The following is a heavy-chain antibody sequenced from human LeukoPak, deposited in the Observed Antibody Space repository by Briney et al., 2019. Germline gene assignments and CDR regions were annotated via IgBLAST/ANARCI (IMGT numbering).Heavy chain of an antibody. D-gene: IGHD1-26*01. Sequence: SETLSLTCTVSGGSISSYYWSWIRQPPGKGLEWIGYIYYSGSTNYNRSLKSRVTISVDTSKNQFSLKLSSVTAADTAVYYCARHGGGSYHRNYFDYWGQGTLVTVSS. J-gene: IGHJ4*02. CDR3: ARHGGGSYHRNYFDY. CDR1: GGSISSYY. CDR2: IYYSGST. V-gene: IGHV4-59*08.